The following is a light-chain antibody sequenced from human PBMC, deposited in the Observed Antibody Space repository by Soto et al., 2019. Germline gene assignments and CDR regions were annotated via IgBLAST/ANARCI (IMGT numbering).Light chain of an antibody. J-gene: IGLJ2*01. CDR1: TGAVTSGDF. CDR3: LLSYSGADVL. V-gene: IGLV7-46*01. CDR2: DTN. Sequence: QAVVTQEPSLTVSPGGTVTLTCGSSTGAVTSGDFPSWFQRKPGQAPRTLIYDTNNQHSWTPARFSGSLRGGKAALTLSGAHPDDEAEYYCLLSYSGADVLFGGGTKLTVL.